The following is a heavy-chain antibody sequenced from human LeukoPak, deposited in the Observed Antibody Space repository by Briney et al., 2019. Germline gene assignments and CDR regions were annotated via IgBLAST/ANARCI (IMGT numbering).Heavy chain of an antibody. CDR2: SYTSGST. Sequence: SETLSLTCTVSGGSISSGSDYWSWIRQPAGKGLEWIGRSYTSGSTNYNASLKSRVTISVDTSKNQFSLKMSSVTAADTAAYYCAREGANYGDYDREDWFDPWGQGTLVTVSS. CDR1: GGSISSGSDY. J-gene: IGHJ5*02. V-gene: IGHV4-61*02. D-gene: IGHD4-17*01. CDR3: AREGANYGDYDREDWFDP.